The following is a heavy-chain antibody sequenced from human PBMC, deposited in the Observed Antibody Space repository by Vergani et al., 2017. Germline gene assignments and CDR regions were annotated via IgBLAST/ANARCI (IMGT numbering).Heavy chain of an antibody. CDR3: ARRPSGGGSEGFFDY. Sequence: QVQLQESGPGLVKPSQTLSLTCTVSGGSISSGGYYWSWIRQHPGKGLEWIGYIYYSGSTYYNPSLKSRVTISLDTSKNQFSLKLSSVTAADTAVYYCARRPSGGGSEGFFDYWGQGTLVTVSS. V-gene: IGHV4-31*03. CDR1: GGSISSGGYY. D-gene: IGHD2-15*01. J-gene: IGHJ4*02. CDR2: IYYSGST.